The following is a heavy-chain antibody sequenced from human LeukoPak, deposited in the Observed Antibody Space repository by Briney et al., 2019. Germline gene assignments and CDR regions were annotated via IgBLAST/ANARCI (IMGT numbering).Heavy chain of an antibody. CDR3: ARPRLAYCGGDCYSGYDY. CDR1: GYSINNYW. J-gene: IGHJ4*02. D-gene: IGHD2-21*02. Sequence: RVESLKVSCKGSGYSINNYWIGWVRQMPGKGLEWMGIIYPGDSDTRYSPSFQGQVTISADKSISTAYLQWSSLKASDTAMYYCARPRLAYCGGDCYSGYDYWGQGTLVTVSS. V-gene: IGHV5-51*01. CDR2: IYPGDSDT.